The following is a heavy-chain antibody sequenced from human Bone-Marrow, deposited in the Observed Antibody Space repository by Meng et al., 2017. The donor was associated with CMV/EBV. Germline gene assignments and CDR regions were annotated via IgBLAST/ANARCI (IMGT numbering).Heavy chain of an antibody. CDR3: ARRYYAILSGYYIDY. J-gene: IGHJ4*02. CDR2: INPNSGGT. D-gene: IGHD3-9*01. Sequence: ASVKVSCKASGYTFTRHYMHWVRQAPGQGLEWIGWINPNSGGTNYAQKFQGRVTMTRDTSISTAYMELSRLRSDDTAVYYCARRYYAILSGYYIDYWGQGTLVTVSS. V-gene: IGHV1-2*02. CDR1: GYTFTRHY.